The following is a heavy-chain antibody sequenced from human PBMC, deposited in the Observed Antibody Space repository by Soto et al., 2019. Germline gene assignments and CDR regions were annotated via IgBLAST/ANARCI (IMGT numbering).Heavy chain of an antibody. V-gene: IGHV3-73*01. J-gene: IGHJ5*02. D-gene: IGHD4-4*01. CDR3: TRPHYSSWFDP. Sequence: SLRLSCAASGFTFSGSAMHWVRQASGKGLEWVGRIRSKANSYATAYAASVKGRFTISRDDSKNTAYLQMNSLKTEDTAVYYCTRPHYSSWFDPWGQGTLVTVSS. CDR1: GFTFSGSA. CDR2: IRSKANSYAT.